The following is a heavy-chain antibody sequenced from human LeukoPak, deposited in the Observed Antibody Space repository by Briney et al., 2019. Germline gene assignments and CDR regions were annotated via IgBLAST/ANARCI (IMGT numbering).Heavy chain of an antibody. Sequence: SETLSLTCAVSGYSISSGYYWGWIRQPPGKGLEWIGSIYHSGRTYYNPSLKRRVTISVDTSKNQFSLKLSSVTAADTAVYYCARHRSGPNAFDIWGQGTMVTVSS. D-gene: IGHD3-3*01. CDR2: IYHSGRT. V-gene: IGHV4-38-2*01. CDR3: ARHRSGPNAFDI. J-gene: IGHJ3*02. CDR1: GYSISSGYY.